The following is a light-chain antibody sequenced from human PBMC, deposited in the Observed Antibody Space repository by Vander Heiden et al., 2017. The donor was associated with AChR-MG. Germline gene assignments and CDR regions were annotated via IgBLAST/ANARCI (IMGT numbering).Light chain of an antibody. CDR2: EGS. V-gene: IGKV1-9*01. CDR1: NVISTF. CDR3: QQLNSYPLT. J-gene: IGKJ4*01. Sequence: IQLTQSPSALSASVGDRVTITCRASNVISTFLAWYQVKPGKAPKLLIYEGSTLEDGVPSRFSGSGAGTDFTLTISGLLPEDSATYYCQQLNSYPLTFGDGTKVEIK.